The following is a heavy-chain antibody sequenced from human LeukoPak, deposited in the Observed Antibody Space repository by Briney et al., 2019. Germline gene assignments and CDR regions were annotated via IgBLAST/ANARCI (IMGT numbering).Heavy chain of an antibody. Sequence: GESLKISCRVSGYSFARYWIGWVRQMPGKGLEWMGIIYPSDSDARYSPSFQGQVTISADKSISTAYLQWSSLKASDTAIYYCARWTSMVRGIDYWGQGTLVTVSS. D-gene: IGHD3-10*01. J-gene: IGHJ4*02. V-gene: IGHV5-51*01. CDR1: GYSFARYW. CDR3: ARWTSMVRGIDY. CDR2: IYPSDSDA.